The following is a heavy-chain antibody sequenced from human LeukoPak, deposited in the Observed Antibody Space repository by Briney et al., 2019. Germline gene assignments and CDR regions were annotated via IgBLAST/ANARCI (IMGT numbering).Heavy chain of an antibody. CDR2: IHYGGSNK. D-gene: IGHD3-10*01. CDR3: AKERLRAYFDY. J-gene: IGHJ4*02. CDR1: GFTFSNYG. Sequence: PGGSLRLSCAASGFTFSNYGMHWVRQAPGKGLEWVAFIHYGGSNKYYADSVKGRFTISRDHSKNTLYLQMNSLRAEDTAVYYCAKERLRAYFDYWGQGTLVTVSS. V-gene: IGHV3-30*02.